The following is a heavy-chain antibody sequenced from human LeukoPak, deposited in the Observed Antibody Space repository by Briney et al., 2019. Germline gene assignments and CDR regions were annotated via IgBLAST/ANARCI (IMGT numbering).Heavy chain of an antibody. Sequence: PGGSLRLSCADSGFTFSSYWMSWVRQAPGKGLEWLSYIRSDSDTIYYADSVKGRFTISRDNAKNSLYLQINSLRSEDTAVYYCARGLYYDILTGLHRPLGSWGQGTLVTVSS. CDR3: ARGLYYDILTGLHRPLGS. D-gene: IGHD3-9*01. V-gene: IGHV3-48*04. CDR1: GFTFSSYW. J-gene: IGHJ5*02. CDR2: IRSDSDTI.